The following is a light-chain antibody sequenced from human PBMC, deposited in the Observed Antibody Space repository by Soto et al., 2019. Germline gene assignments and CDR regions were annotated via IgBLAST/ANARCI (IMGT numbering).Light chain of an antibody. CDR3: QQVNSYPLT. CDR2: AAS. CDR1: QDIRTY. Sequence: IQLTQSPSFLSASVGDRVTITCRASQDIRTYLAWYQQKPGKAPNLLMYAASTLQSGVPSRFSGSGSGTEFTLTISSLQPEDFATYFCQQVNSYPLTFGGGTKVDIK. V-gene: IGKV1-9*01. J-gene: IGKJ4*01.